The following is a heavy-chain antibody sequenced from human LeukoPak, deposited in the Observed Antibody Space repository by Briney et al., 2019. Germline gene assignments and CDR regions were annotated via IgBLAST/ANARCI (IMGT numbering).Heavy chain of an antibody. CDR3: ARAYSSGWTPANYYYYYGMDV. CDR1: GYTFTSYG. V-gene: IGHV1-69*04. CDR2: IIPIFGIA. Sequence: GASVKVSCKASGYTFTSYGISWVRQAPGQGLEWMGRIIPIFGIANYAQKFQGRVTITADKSTSTAYMELSSLRSEDTAVYYCARAYSSGWTPANYYYYYGMDVWGQGTTVTVSS. D-gene: IGHD6-19*01. J-gene: IGHJ6*02.